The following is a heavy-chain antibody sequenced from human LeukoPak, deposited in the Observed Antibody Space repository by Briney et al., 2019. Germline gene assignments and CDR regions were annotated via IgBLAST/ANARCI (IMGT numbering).Heavy chain of an antibody. CDR1: GFTFGSYA. V-gene: IGHV3-23*01. Sequence: GGSLRLSCAASGFTFGSYAMNWVRQAPGKGLEWVSGISDSGSVTYFADSVKGRFTISRDNSKNTLYLQMYSLRAEDTAVYSCAKGTGSSGWYWFGSWGQGTLVTVSS. CDR3: AKGTGSSGWYWFGS. D-gene: IGHD6-19*01. CDR2: ISDSGSVT. J-gene: IGHJ5*01.